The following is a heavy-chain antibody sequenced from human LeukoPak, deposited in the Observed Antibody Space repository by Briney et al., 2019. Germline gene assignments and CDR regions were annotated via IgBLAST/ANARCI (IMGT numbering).Heavy chain of an antibody. V-gene: IGHV4-59*01. CDR3: ALEWELGKVDY. CDR1: GGSISSYY. CDR2: IYYSGST. J-gene: IGHJ4*02. Sequence: SETLSLTCTVSGGSISSYYWSWIRQPPGKGLESIGYIYYSGSTNYNPSLKSRVTISVDTSKNQFSLKLSSVTASDTAVYYCALEWELGKVDYWGQGTLVTVSS. D-gene: IGHD1-26*01.